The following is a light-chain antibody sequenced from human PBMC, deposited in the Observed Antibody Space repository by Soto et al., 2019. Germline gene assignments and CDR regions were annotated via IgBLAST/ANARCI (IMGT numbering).Light chain of an antibody. J-gene: IGKJ4*01. V-gene: IGKV1-33*01. CDR1: PDTSNS. CDR2: DAS. CDR3: QQYDNLPT. Sequence: DIQMTQSPSSLSASVGARVTITCQASPDTSNSLNWYQQKPGTAPKLLIYDASNLETGVPSRCSGSGSGTDITFTISSLQPEDIATYYWQQYDNLPTFGGGTKVDI.